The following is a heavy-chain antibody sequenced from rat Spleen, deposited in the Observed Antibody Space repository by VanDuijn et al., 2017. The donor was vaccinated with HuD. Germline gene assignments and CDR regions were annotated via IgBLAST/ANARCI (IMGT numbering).Heavy chain of an antibody. V-gene: IGHV5-31*01. Sequence: EVQLVESGGGLVQPGRSLKLSCVASGFTFNNYWMTWIRQAPGKGLEWVASITNGGGRTYYLDSVKGRFTISRDNAKNTLYLQMNSLRSEDTATYYCTTDYGGYGDYWGQGVMVTVSP. CDR1: GFTFNNYW. CDR3: TTDYGGYGDY. D-gene: IGHD1-11*01. CDR2: ITNGGGRT. J-gene: IGHJ2*01.